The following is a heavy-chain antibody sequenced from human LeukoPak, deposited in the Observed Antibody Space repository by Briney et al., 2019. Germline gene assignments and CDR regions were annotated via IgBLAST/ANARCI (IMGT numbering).Heavy chain of an antibody. CDR3: ARVLYYGSGSYSNWFDP. V-gene: IGHV4-30-4*01. CDR1: GGSISSGDYY. Sequence: SETLSLTCTVSGGSISSGDYYWSWIRQPPGKGLEWIGYIYYSGSTYYNPSLKSRVTISVDTSKNQFSLKLSSETAADTAVYYCARVLYYGSGSYSNWFDPWGQGTLVTVSS. CDR2: IYYSGST. J-gene: IGHJ5*02. D-gene: IGHD3-10*01.